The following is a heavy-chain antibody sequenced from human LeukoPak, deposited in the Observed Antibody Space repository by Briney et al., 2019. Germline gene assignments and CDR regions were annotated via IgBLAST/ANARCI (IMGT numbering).Heavy chain of an antibody. V-gene: IGHV3-23*01. Sequence: PGGSLRLSCAASGFTFSSYAMTWVRQAPGKGLEWVSGITNGGSTYYADSVKGRFTISRDNSKNTLYLQMNSLRAEDTAVYYCARPGGYYGSGSYLDYWGQGTLVTVSS. J-gene: IGHJ4*02. CDR3: ARPGGYYGSGSYLDY. D-gene: IGHD3-10*01. CDR1: GFTFSSYA. CDR2: ITNGGST.